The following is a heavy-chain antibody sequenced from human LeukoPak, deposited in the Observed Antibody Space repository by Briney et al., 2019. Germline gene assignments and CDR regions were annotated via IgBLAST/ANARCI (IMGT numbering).Heavy chain of an antibody. D-gene: IGHD3-22*01. V-gene: IGHV3-9*01. CDR1: GFTFDDYA. Sequence: GGSLRLSCAASGFTFDDYAMHWVRQAPGKGLEWVSGISWNSGSIGYADSVKGRFTISRDNAKNSLYLQMNSLRAEDTAVYYCAKVPYYYDSSGYRPFDYWGQGTLVTVSS. J-gene: IGHJ4*02. CDR2: ISWNSGSI. CDR3: AKVPYYYDSSGYRPFDY.